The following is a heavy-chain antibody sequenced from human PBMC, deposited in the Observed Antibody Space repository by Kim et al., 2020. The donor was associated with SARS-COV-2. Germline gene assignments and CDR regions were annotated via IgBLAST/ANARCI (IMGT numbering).Heavy chain of an antibody. V-gene: IGHV4-59*01. CDR3: ASAKYSNHGHYYYGMDV. J-gene: IGHJ6*02. D-gene: IGHD4-4*01. Sequence: LQSRVTISVDTSKNQFSLKLSSVTAADTAVYYCASAKYSNHGHYYYGMDVWGQGTTVTVSS.